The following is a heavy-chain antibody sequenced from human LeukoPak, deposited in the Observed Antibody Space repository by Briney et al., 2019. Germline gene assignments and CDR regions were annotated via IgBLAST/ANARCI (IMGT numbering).Heavy chain of an antibody. D-gene: IGHD5-24*01. Sequence: GESLKISCKGSGYTFTSYWVVWVRQMPGKGLEWMGFIYPGDSDTRYSPSFQGQVTISADKSISTAYLQWSTLKASDTAMYYCARLREMATINDAFDIWGQGTMVTVSS. CDR1: GYTFTSYW. V-gene: IGHV5-51*01. CDR3: ARLREMATINDAFDI. CDR2: IYPGDSDT. J-gene: IGHJ3*02.